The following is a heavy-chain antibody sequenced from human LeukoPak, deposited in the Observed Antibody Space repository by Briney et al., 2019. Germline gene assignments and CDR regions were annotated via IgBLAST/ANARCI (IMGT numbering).Heavy chain of an antibody. V-gene: IGHV1-46*03. D-gene: IGHD2-2*01. J-gene: IGHJ3*02. Sequence: ASVKVSCKASGHTFTSYYMHWVRQAPGQGLEWMGIINPSGGSTSYAQKFQGRVTMTRDTSTSTVYMELSSLRSEDTAVYYCAIYCSSTSCYREAFDIWGQGTMVTVSS. CDR1: GHTFTSYY. CDR3: AIYCSSTSCYREAFDI. CDR2: INPSGGST.